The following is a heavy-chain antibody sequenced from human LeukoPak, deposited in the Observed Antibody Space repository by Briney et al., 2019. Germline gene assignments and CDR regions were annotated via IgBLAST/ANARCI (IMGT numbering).Heavy chain of an antibody. CDR3: ARRDDHNGRDY. D-gene: IGHD5-24*01. CDR1: GFMSTTNW. V-gene: IGHV3-7*03. CDR2: IKEDGSKK. Sequence: GGSLRLSCVASGFMSTTNWMAWVRQAPGKGLEWVANIKEDGSKKYYVDSVEGRFTISRDNSKNTVYLQMNSLRAEDTAMYYCARRDDHNGRDYWGQGTLVTVSS. J-gene: IGHJ4*02.